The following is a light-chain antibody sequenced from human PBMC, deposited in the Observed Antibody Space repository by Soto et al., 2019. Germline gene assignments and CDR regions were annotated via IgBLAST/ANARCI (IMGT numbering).Light chain of an antibody. Sequence: EIVLTQSPATLSLSPGERATLSCRASQSVSSFLAWSRQKPGQAPRLLIYDASNRATGIPARFSGSGSGTDFTLTISSLEPEDFAVYYCQQRSIWPITFGQGTRLEIK. J-gene: IGKJ5*01. CDR2: DAS. V-gene: IGKV3-11*01. CDR3: QQRSIWPIT. CDR1: QSVSSF.